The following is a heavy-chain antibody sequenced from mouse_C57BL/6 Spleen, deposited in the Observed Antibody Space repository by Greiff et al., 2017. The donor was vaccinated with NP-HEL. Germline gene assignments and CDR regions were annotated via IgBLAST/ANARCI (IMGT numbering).Heavy chain of an antibody. V-gene: IGHV5-16*01. CDR2: INYDGSST. CDR1: GFTFSDYY. Sequence: EVMLVESEGGLVQPGSSMKLSCTASGFTFSDYYMAWVRQVPEKGLEWVANINYDGSSTYYLDSLKSRFIISRDNAKNILYLQMSSLKSEDTATDYCARENYYGSGFAYWGQGTLVTVSA. D-gene: IGHD1-1*01. CDR3: ARENYYGSGFAY. J-gene: IGHJ3*01.